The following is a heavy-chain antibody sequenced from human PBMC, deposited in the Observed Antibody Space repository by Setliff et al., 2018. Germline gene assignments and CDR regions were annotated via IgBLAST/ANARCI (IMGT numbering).Heavy chain of an antibody. V-gene: IGHV1-69*05. CDR2: TIPNFGTT. CDR1: GGTFSSYG. D-gene: IGHD5-18*01. CDR3: AREGVDTRSSTDYRYYMDL. J-gene: IGHJ6*03. Sequence: EASVKVSCKASGGTFSSYGISWVRQAPGQGLEWLGGTIPNFGTTNYAQEFQGRVTIIMDESTSTAYMELSSLRFEDTAVYYCAREGVDTRSSTDYRYYMDLWGKGTTVTVSS.